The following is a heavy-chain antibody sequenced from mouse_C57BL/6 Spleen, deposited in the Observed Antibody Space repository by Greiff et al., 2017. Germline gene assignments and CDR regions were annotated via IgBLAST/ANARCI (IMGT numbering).Heavy chain of an antibody. CDR3: ARPTVASRGYAMGG. J-gene: IGHJ4*01. Sequence: QVQLQQPGAELVKPGASVKLSCKASGYTFTSYWMHWVKQRPGQGLEWIGMIHPNSGSTNYNEKFKSKATLTVDKSSSTAYMQLSSLTSEDSAVYYCARPTVASRGYAMGGWGQGTSVTVSS. V-gene: IGHV1-64*01. CDR1: GYTFTSYW. D-gene: IGHD1-1*01. CDR2: IHPNSGST.